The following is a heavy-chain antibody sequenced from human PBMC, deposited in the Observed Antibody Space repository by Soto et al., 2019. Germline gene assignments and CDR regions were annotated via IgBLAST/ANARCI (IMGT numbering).Heavy chain of an antibody. V-gene: IGHV3-33*01. Sequence: SCAASGFTFSSYGMHWVRQAPGKGLEWVAVIWYDGSNKYYADSVKGRFTISRDNSKNTLYLQMNSLRAEDTAVYYCARDRSRSPFDYWGQGTLVTVSS. J-gene: IGHJ4*02. CDR2: IWYDGSNK. CDR3: ARDRSRSPFDY. CDR1: GFTFSSYG. D-gene: IGHD1-26*01.